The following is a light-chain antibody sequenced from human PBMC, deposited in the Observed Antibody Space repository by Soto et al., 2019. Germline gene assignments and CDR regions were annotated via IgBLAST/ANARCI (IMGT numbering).Light chain of an antibody. CDR3: QQRSNWPLT. J-gene: IGKJ4*01. CDR2: DAS. Sequence: EILLTQSTATLSLSPGERATLSCRASQTVSSYLAWYQQKPGQAPRLLIYDASNMATGIPARFSGSGSGTDFTLTISSVVTEDFAVYYCQQRSNWPLTFGGGTKVEIK. V-gene: IGKV3-11*01. CDR1: QTVSSY.